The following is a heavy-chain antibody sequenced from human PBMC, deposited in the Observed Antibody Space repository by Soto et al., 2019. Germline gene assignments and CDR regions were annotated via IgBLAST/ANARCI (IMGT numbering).Heavy chain of an antibody. Sequence: QVQLVQSGAEVKKPGASVKVSCKASGYTFTSYGISWVRQAPGQGLEWMGWISAYNGNTNYAQKRQGRVTMTTDTSTSTAYMELRSLRSDDTAVYYCARMIRYFDWLFQYYFDYWGQGTLVTVSS. D-gene: IGHD3-9*01. J-gene: IGHJ4*02. V-gene: IGHV1-18*01. CDR1: GYTFTSYG. CDR2: ISAYNGNT. CDR3: ARMIRYFDWLFQYYFDY.